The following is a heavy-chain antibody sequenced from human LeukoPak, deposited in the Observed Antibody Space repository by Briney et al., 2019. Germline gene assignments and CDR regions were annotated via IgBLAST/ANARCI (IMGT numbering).Heavy chain of an antibody. V-gene: IGHV1-69*13. CDR1: GGTFSSYA. J-gene: IGHJ5*02. CDR3: ARTVVGATVNWFDP. D-gene: IGHD1-26*01. CDR2: IIPIFGTA. Sequence: SVNVSCKASGGTFSSYAISWVRQAPGQGLEWMGGIIPIFGTANYAQKFQGRVTITADESTSTAYMELSSLRSEDTAVYYCARTVVGATVNWFDPWGQGTLVTVSS.